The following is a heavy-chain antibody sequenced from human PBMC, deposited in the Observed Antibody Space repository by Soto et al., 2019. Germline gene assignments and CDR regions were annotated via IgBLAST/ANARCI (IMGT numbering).Heavy chain of an antibody. J-gene: IGHJ4*02. V-gene: IGHV3-7*05. CDR2: IKQEGSEK. Sequence: ERPLRLSCAASAVSFSLYWINTDRKAPGKGLGWVDNIKQEGSEKYYVDSVKGRFTISRDNAKNSLYLQMNSLRGEDTAVYYCARAGIAVAATPWDWGQGTLVTVSS. CDR1: AVSFSLYW. D-gene: IGHD6-19*01. CDR3: ARAGIAVAATPWD.